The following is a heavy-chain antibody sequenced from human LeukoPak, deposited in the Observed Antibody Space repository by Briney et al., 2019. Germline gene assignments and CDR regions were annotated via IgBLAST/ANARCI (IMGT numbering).Heavy chain of an antibody. CDR3: ASPPLWFGAKYYFDY. V-gene: IGHV3-66*01. Sequence: GGSLRLSCAASGFTVSSNYMSWVRQAPGKGLEWVSVIYSGGSTYHADSVKGRFTISRDNSKNTLYLQMNSLRAEDTAVYYCASPPLWFGAKYYFDYWGQGTLVTVSS. CDR2: IYSGGST. J-gene: IGHJ4*02. D-gene: IGHD3-10*01. CDR1: GFTVSSNY.